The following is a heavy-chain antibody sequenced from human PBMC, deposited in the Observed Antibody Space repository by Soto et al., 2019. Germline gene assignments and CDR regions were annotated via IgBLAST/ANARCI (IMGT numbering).Heavy chain of an antibody. CDR3: ASTGDPTPDDAFDI. D-gene: IGHD2-15*01. CDR1: GFTFSSYW. V-gene: IGHV3-74*01. CDR2: INSDGSST. Sequence: GGSLRLSCAASGFTFSSYWMHWVRQAPGKGLVWVSRINSDGSSTSYADSVKGRFTISRDNAKNTLYLQMNSLRAEDTAVYYCASTGDPTPDDAFDIWGQGTMVTVSS. J-gene: IGHJ3*02.